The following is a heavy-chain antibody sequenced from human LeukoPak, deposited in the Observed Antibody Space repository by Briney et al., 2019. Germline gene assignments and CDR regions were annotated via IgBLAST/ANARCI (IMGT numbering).Heavy chain of an antibody. Sequence: ASVKVSCKTSGYTFTSYDISWVRQAPGQGLEWMGTINPSGGSTSYAQKFQGRVTMTRDTSTSTVYLELSSLRFEDTAVYYCARERLVGWGDDACDIWGQGTMVTVSS. CDR2: INPSGGST. V-gene: IGHV1-46*01. CDR1: GYTFTSYD. CDR3: ARERLVGWGDDACDI. D-gene: IGHD3-9*01. J-gene: IGHJ3*02.